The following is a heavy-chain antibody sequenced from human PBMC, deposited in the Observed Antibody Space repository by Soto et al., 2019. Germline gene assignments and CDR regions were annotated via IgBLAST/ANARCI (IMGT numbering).Heavy chain of an antibody. CDR3: AKAADYDILTGYYNSYFDY. V-gene: IGHV3-23*01. CDR1: GFTFSSYA. Sequence: GGSLRLSCAASGFTFSSYAMSWVRQAPGKGLEWVSAISGSGGSTYYADSVKGRFTISRDNSKNTLYLQMNSLRAEDTAVYYCAKAADYDILTGYYNSYFDYWGQGTLVTVSS. J-gene: IGHJ4*02. CDR2: ISGSGGST. D-gene: IGHD3-9*01.